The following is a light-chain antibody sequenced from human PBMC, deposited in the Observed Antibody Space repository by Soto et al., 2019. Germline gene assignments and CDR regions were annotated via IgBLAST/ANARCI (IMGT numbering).Light chain of an antibody. CDR2: ATS. V-gene: IGKV1-12*01. CDR3: QQANIFPRM. Sequence: DIQMTQSPPSVSASVGDTVTITCRASQPTSNWLAWFQQKPGEPPKLLIYATSTLQSGVPSRFGGSGSGTEFTLTIAGLQPEDFATYYCQQANIFPRMFAQGTKVDIK. CDR1: QPTSNW. J-gene: IGKJ1*01.